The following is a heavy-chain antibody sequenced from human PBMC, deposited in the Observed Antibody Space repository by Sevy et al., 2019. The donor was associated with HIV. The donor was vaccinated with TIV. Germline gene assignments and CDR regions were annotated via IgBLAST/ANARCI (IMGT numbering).Heavy chain of an antibody. CDR2: IYYSGST. CDR3: ARHGRSNWFDP. V-gene: IGHV4-59*08. Sequence: QSQTLSLTCTVSGGSISSYYWSWIRQPPGKGLEWIGYIYYSGSTNYNPSLKSRVTISVDTSKNQFSLKLSSVTAADTAVYYCARHGRSNWFDPWGQGTLVTVSS. CDR1: GGSISSYY. J-gene: IGHJ5*02.